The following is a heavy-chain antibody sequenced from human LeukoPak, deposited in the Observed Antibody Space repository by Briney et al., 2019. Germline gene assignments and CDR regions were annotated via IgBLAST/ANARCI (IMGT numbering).Heavy chain of an antibody. D-gene: IGHD3-22*01. V-gene: IGHV4-39*07. J-gene: IGHJ4*02. CDR2: NHCSGGT. Sequence: SETLSLTYTVSGDSNSRSWDYGGWIRQPPGKVLEWIGTNHCSGGTYYHPSLKSRVTMSLDTSKNQVSMRMSSVTAANTAVYFCARVEQDEGGFYSDSSGYWFDYWGQGTPVTVSS. CDR3: ARVEQDEGGFYSDSSGYWFDY. CDR1: GDSNSRSWDY.